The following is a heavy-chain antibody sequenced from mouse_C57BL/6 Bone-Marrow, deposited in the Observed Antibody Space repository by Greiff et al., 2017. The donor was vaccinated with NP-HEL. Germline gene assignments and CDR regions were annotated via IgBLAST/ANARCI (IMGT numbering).Heavy chain of an antibody. CDR3: AKEDECGSSPCLAY. CDR2: IHPNSGST. J-gene: IGHJ3*01. Sequence: QVQLQQPGAELVKPGASVKLSCKASGYTFTSYWMHWVKQRPGQGLEWIGMIHPNSGSTNYNEKFKGKATLTVDKSSSTAYMQLSSLTSEESSVDYCAKEDECGSSPCLAYWGQGTLVTVSA. CDR1: GYTFTSYW. D-gene: IGHD1-1*01. V-gene: IGHV1-64*01.